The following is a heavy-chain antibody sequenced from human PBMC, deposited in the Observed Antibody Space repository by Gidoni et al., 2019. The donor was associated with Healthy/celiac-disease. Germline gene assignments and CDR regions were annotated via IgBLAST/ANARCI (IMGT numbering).Heavy chain of an antibody. D-gene: IGHD5-12*01. Sequence: QVQLVQSGAAVKKPGASVKVSCKASGYPFPGYYMHWVRQAPGQGLEWMGWINPNSGGTNYAQKFQGRVTMTRDTSISTAYMELSRLRSDDTAVYYCARWRHRDGYITDYWGQGTLVTVSS. J-gene: IGHJ4*02. CDR3: ARWRHRDGYITDY. CDR1: GYPFPGYY. CDR2: INPNSGGT. V-gene: IGHV1-2*02.